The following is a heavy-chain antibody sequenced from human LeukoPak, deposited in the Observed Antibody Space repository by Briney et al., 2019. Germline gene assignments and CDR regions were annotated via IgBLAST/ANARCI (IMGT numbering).Heavy chain of an antibody. CDR2: TSYDGNNK. Sequence: GGSLRLSCAASGFTFNIYGMNWVRQAPGKGLEWVAVTSYDGNNKYYADSVKGRFTISRDNSKNTLYLQMHSLRADDTAVYYCARAKSSYCTGGSCYSDGFDIWGQGTMVTVSS. CDR1: GFTFNIYG. J-gene: IGHJ3*02. CDR3: ARAKSSYCTGGSCYSDGFDI. D-gene: IGHD2-15*01. V-gene: IGHV3-30-3*01.